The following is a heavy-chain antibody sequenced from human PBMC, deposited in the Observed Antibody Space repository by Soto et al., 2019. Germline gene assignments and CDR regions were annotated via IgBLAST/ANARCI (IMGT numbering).Heavy chain of an antibody. Sequence: SETLSLSCTVSGGSISIYYWIWIRQPPGKGLEWIGNIYNSGSTNYNPSLKSRVTVSVDTSRHQFSLELSSVTAADTAMYYCASLYCSGDSCYWDYWGQGTLVTVSS. CDR2: IYNSGST. V-gene: IGHV4-59*01. J-gene: IGHJ4*02. CDR3: ASLYCSGDSCYWDY. CDR1: GGSISIYY. D-gene: IGHD2-15*01.